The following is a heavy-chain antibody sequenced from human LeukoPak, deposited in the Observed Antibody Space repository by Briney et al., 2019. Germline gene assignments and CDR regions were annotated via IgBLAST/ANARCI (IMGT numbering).Heavy chain of an antibody. Sequence: GGSLRLSCAASGFTFISYAMNWVRQAPGKGLEWVSSISSSSSYIYYADSVKGRFIITRDNSKNTLYLQMNSLRVDDTAVYYCAKDSPPGQSWGQGTLVTVSS. D-gene: IGHD2-15*01. CDR3: AKDSPPGQS. V-gene: IGHV3-21*01. J-gene: IGHJ5*02. CDR1: GFTFISYA. CDR2: ISSSSSYI.